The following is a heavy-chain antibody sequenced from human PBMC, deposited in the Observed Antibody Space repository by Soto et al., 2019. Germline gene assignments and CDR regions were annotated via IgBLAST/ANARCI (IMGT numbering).Heavy chain of an antibody. V-gene: IGHV3-30-3*01. CDR3: ARDRQWLVNGEFDY. CDR1: GFTFSSYA. J-gene: IGHJ4*02. D-gene: IGHD6-19*01. CDR2: ISYDGSNK. Sequence: QVQLVESGGGVVQPGRSLRLSCAASGFTFSSYAMHWVRQAPGKGLEWVAVISYDGSNKYYADSVKGRFTISRDNSKNTLYLQMNSLSAEDTAVYYCARDRQWLVNGEFDYWGQGTLVTVSS.